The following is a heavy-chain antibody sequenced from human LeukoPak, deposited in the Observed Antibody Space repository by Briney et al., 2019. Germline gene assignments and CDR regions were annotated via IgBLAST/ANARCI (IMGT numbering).Heavy chain of an antibody. V-gene: IGHV4-61*02. D-gene: IGHD3-9*01. CDR3: ARLPRGHFDWYRPLFDY. Sequence: SETLSLTCTVSGGSISSGSYFWSWIRQPAGKGLVWIGRIYTSGSTNYNPSLKSRVTISVDTSKNQFSLKLSSVTAADTAVYYCARLPRGHFDWYRPLFDYWGQGTLVTVSS. J-gene: IGHJ4*02. CDR2: IYTSGST. CDR1: GGSISSGSYF.